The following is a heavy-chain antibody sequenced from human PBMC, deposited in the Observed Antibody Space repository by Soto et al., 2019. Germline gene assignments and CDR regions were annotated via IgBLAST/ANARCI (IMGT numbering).Heavy chain of an antibody. D-gene: IGHD2-15*01. CDR3: ARLEYCSGGSCYRRDYNWFEP. CDR2: IYYSGST. Sequence: PSVTLRLTCTVVGGSIVGYDGRWIRQPPGKGLEWIGYIYYSGSTNYNPSLKSRVTISVDTSKNQFSLKLSSVTAADTAVYYCARLEYCSGGSCYRRDYNWFEPWGQGTLVTVSS. J-gene: IGHJ5*02. V-gene: IGHV4-59*08. CDR1: GGSIVGYD.